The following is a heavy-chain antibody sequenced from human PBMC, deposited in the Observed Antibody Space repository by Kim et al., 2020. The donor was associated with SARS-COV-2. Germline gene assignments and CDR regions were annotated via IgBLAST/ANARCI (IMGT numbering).Heavy chain of an antibody. V-gene: IGHV3-9*01. J-gene: IGHJ3*02. CDR2: LRCPIFLL. Sequence: GGSLRLSCAASGFTFDDYAMHWVRQAPLKGLAWVSCLRCPIFLLGSSDSVKGRFTISRDNAKNSLYLQMNSLRAEDTALYYCAKAQLWFGELLNAFDIWGQGTMVTVSS. D-gene: IGHD3-10*01. CDR1: GFTFDDYA. CDR3: AKAQLWFGELLNAFDI.